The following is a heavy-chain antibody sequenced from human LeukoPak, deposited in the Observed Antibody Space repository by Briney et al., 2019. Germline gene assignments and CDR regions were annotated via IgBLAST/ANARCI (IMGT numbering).Heavy chain of an antibody. Sequence: PSGTLSLTCTVSGGSISSYYWSWIRQPPGKGLEWIGYIYYSGSTNYNPSLKNRVTISVDTSKSQFSLKLTSVTAADTAVYYCARHGSSSWAYWYFDLWGRGTLVTVSS. V-gene: IGHV4-59*08. CDR1: GGSISSYY. D-gene: IGHD6-13*01. J-gene: IGHJ2*01. CDR2: IYYSGST. CDR3: ARHGSSSWAYWYFDL.